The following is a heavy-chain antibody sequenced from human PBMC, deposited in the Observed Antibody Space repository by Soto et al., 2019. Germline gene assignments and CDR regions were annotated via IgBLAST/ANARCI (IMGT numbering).Heavy chain of an antibody. J-gene: IGHJ4*02. CDR1: GYTFTSYY. Sequence: GASVKVSCKASGYTFTSYYMHWVRQAPGQGLEWMGIINPSGGSTSYAQKFQGRVTMTRDTSTSTVYMELSSLRSEDTAVYYCARAGEYGSGSYYFPVGYFDYWGQGTLVTVSS. V-gene: IGHV1-46*01. CDR3: ARAGEYGSGSYYFPVGYFDY. D-gene: IGHD3-10*01. CDR2: INPSGGST.